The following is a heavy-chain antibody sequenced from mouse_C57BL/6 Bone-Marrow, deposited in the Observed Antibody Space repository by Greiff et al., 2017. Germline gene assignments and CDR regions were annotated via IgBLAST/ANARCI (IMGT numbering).Heavy chain of an antibody. Sequence: QVQLQQPGAELVMPGASVKLSCKASGYTFTSYWMHWVKQRPGQGLEWIGEIDPSDSYTNYNHKFKGKSTLTVDKSSSTAYMQLSSLTSEDSAVYYCATNWEFAYWGQGTLVTVSA. V-gene: IGHV1-69*01. CDR2: IDPSDSYT. CDR1: GYTFTSYW. J-gene: IGHJ3*01. CDR3: ATNWEFAY. D-gene: IGHD4-1*01.